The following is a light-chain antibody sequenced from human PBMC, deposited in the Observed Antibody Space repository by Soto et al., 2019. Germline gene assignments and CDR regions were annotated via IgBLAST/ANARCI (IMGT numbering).Light chain of an antibody. V-gene: IGKV1-5*01. CDR2: DVS. J-gene: IGKJ5*01. CDR3: QKYNTFPLT. Sequence: DIQMTQSPSTLSASVGERVTITCRASQSVSNWLAWYQQKPGKAPNLLIYDVSSLESGVSLRFSGSGSGTDFTLTIDNLQPEDSAIYYCQKYNTFPLTFGQGTRLEI. CDR1: QSVSNW.